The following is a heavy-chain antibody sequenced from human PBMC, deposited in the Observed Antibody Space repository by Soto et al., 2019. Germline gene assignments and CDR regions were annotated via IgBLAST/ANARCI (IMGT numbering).Heavy chain of an antibody. V-gene: IGHV1-69*13. CDR1: GGTFSSYA. CDR3: QTFTRYCSSTSCYTG. CDR2: IIPIFGTA. Sequence: SVKVSFKASGGTFSSYAISWVRQAPGQGLEWMGGIIPIFGTANYAQKFQGRVTITADESTSTAYMELSSLRSEDTAVYYCQTFTRYCSSTSCYTGWGQGTLVTVSS. D-gene: IGHD2-2*02. J-gene: IGHJ4*02.